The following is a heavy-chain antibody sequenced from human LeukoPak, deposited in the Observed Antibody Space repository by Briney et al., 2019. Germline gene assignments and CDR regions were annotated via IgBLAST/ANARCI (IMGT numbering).Heavy chain of an antibody. J-gene: IGHJ4*02. CDR2: IQSITDGGTT. CDR1: GFTFSEAW. Sequence: GGSLRLSCAASGFTFSEAWMSWVRQAPGKGLEWVGRIQSITDGGTTDYAAPVKGRFTISRDDSKNTLYLQLNSLKTEDTAMYYRTIDYDYAWGSYRLGYWGQGTLVTVSS. V-gene: IGHV3-15*01. CDR3: TIDYDYAWGSYRLGY. D-gene: IGHD3-16*02.